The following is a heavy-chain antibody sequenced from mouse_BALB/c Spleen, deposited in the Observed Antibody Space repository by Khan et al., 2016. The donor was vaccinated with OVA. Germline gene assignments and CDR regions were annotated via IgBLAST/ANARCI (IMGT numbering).Heavy chain of an antibody. CDR2: ISSGGHYT. CDR3: ARLAYYYKSEGFAY. J-gene: IGHJ3*01. V-gene: IGHV5-6*01. CDR1: GFTFSTYG. Sequence: EVQVVESGGDLVKTGGSLKLSCAASGFTFSTYGMSWVRQTPDKRLEWVATISSGGHYTYYIDSVKGRFTISRDNAKNILYLQLTSLRSEDTAMCYCARLAYYYKSEGFAYWGQGTLVTVSA. D-gene: IGHD1-1*01.